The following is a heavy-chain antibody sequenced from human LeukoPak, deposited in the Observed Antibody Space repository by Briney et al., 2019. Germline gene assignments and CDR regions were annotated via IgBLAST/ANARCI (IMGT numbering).Heavy chain of an antibody. CDR3: AKVSTTVTEYYFDY. D-gene: IGHD4-17*01. CDR2: IQYDGNTI. J-gene: IGHJ4*02. V-gene: IGHV3-30*02. CDR1: GFTYSHNG. Sequence: GGSLRLSCVASGFTYSHNGMHWVRQAPGKGLEWVAFIQYDGNTIFYADSVKGRFTISRDNSKNTLYLQMNSLRAEDTAVYYCAKVSTTVTEYYFDYWGQGTLVTVSS.